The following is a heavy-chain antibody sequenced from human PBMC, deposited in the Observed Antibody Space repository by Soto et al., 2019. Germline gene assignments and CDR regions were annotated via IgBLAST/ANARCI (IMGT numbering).Heavy chain of an antibody. D-gene: IGHD6-19*01. CDR3: TSEIAVAGSLEEWYYYYGMDV. V-gene: IGHV3-15*07. CDR1: GFTFSNAW. CDR2: IKSKTDGGTT. J-gene: IGHJ6*02. Sequence: GGSLRLSCAASGFTFSNAWMNWVRQAPGKGLEWVGRIKSKTDGGTTDYAAPVKGRFTISRDDSKNTLYLQMNSLKTEDTAVYYCTSEIAVAGSLEEWYYYYGMDVWGQGTTVTVSS.